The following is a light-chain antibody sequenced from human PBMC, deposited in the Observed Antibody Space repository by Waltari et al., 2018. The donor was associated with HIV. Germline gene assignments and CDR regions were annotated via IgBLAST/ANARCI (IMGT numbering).Light chain of an antibody. Sequence: QSVLTQPPSASGTPGQRVTISRSGSSSTIGSNYVSPYQQLPGTAPKLLIYRTNQRPSGVPDRFSGSKSGTSASLAITGLRSEDEADYYCAAWDDGLSGPVFGGGTKLTVL. J-gene: IGLJ3*02. CDR2: RTN. V-gene: IGLV1-47*01. CDR1: SSTIGSNY. CDR3: AAWDDGLSGPV.